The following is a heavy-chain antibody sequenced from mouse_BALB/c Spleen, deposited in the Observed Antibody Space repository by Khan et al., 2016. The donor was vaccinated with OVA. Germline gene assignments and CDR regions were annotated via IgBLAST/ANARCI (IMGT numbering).Heavy chain of an antibody. CDR3: ARNPFAY. V-gene: IGHV1-52*01. CDR2: IDPYDSET. CDR1: GYTFTSYW. J-gene: IGHJ3*01. Sequence: QVQLQQSGTELVRPGTSVRLSCKASGYTFTSYWMNWIKQRPEQGLEWIGRIDPYDSETHYNQKFKDKAILTVDKSSKTAYMQLSSLTSEDSAVYYCARNPFAYWGQGTLVTVSA.